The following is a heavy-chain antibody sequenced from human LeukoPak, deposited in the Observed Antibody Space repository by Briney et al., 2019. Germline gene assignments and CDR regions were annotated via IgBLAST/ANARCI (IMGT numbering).Heavy chain of an antibody. V-gene: IGHV3-30*02. Sequence: GGSLRLSCAASGFTFSSYGMHWVRQAPGKGLEWVAFIRYDGSNKYYADSVKGRFTISRDNFKNTLYLQMNSLRAEDTAVYYCAKDSSSWYYFDYWGQGTLVTVSS. D-gene: IGHD6-13*01. CDR2: IRYDGSNK. J-gene: IGHJ4*02. CDR3: AKDSSSWYYFDY. CDR1: GFTFSSYG.